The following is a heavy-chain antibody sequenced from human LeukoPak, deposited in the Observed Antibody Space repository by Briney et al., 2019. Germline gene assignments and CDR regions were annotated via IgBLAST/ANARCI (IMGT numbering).Heavy chain of an antibody. V-gene: IGHV1-8*01. CDR3: ARGPARSIAVRGWFDP. J-gene: IGHJ5*02. CDR2: MNPNSGNT. D-gene: IGHD6-6*01. CDR1: GYTFTNYG. Sequence: ASVKVSCKASGYTFTNYGINWVRQATGQGLEWMGWMNPNSGNTGYAQKLQGRVTMTRNTSISTAYMELSSLRSEDTAVCYCARGPARSIAVRGWFDPWGQGTLVTVSS.